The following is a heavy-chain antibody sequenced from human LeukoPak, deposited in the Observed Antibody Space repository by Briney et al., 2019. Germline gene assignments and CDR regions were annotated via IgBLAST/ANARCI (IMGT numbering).Heavy chain of an antibody. CDR1: EFSVGSNY. V-gene: IGHV3-66*01. CDR3: ARGGAVAGTTTYFDY. J-gene: IGHJ4*02. CDR2: IYSGGST. D-gene: IGHD6-19*01. Sequence: GGSLRLSCAASEFSVGSNYMTWVRQAPGKGLEWVSLIYSGGSTYYADSVKGRFTISRDNSKNTLYLQMNSLRAEDTAVYSCARGGAVAGTTTYFDYWGQGTLVTVSS.